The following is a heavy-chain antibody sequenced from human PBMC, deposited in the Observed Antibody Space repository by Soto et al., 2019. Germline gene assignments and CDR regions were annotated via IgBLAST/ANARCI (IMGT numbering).Heavy chain of an antibody. CDR2: ISYDGSNK. D-gene: IGHD1-7*01. J-gene: IGHJ6*02. CDR1: GFTFSSYA. Sequence: GGSLRLCCAASGFTFSSYAMHWVRQAPGKGLEWVAVISYDGSNKYNADSVKGRFTVSRDNSKNTLYLQMNSLRAEDTAVYYCARDEGTGTTLDYYYGMDVWGQGTTVTVSS. V-gene: IGHV3-30-3*01. CDR3: ARDEGTGTTLDYYYGMDV.